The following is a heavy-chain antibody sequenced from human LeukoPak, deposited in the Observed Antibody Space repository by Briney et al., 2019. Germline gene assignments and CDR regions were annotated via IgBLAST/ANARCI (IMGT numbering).Heavy chain of an antibody. J-gene: IGHJ4*02. CDR2: INQHGSES. V-gene: IGHV3-7*01. CDR3: ARGGLFRYGGTSGDF. CDR1: GFTFSSYG. D-gene: IGHD4/OR15-4a*01. Sequence: GGSLRLSCAASGFTFSSYGMHWVRQAPGKGLEWVANINQHGSESYYVDSVKGRFIISRDNAKNSLYLHMSSLRGDDMAVYYCARGGLFRYGGTSGDFWGQGTLVTVSS.